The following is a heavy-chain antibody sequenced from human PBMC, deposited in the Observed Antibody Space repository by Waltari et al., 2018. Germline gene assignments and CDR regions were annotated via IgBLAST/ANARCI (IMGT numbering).Heavy chain of an antibody. J-gene: IGHJ4*02. Sequence: QVQLQESGPGLVKPSETLSLTCAVSGYSISSGYYWGWIRQPPGKGLEWIGSIYHSGSTYYTPSLKSRVTISVDTSKNQFSLKLSAVTAADTAVYYCATAMVTYYFDYWGQGTLVTVSS. CDR1: GYSISSGYY. CDR2: IYHSGST. D-gene: IGHD2-2*01. V-gene: IGHV4-38-2*01. CDR3: ATAMVTYYFDY.